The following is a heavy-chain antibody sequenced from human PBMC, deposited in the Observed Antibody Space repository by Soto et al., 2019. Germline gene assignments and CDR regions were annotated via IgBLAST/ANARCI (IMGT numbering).Heavy chain of an antibody. J-gene: IGHJ1*01. CDR3: AKDRRGGSPDYFHH. V-gene: IGHV3-23*01. D-gene: IGHD5-12*01. Sequence: EVQLLESGGGLVQPGGSLRLSCAASGFTFSDYAMPWVRQAPGKGLEWVSTITDGGGRTYNADSVKGRFTISRDNSKNTLYLQVNGLRVEDRAVYDCAKDRRGGSPDYFHHWGQGTLVTVSS. CDR2: ITDGGGRT. CDR1: GFTFSDYA.